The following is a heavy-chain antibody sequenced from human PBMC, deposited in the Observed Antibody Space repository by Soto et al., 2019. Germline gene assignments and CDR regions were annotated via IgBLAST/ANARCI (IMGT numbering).Heavy chain of an antibody. CDR2: INHSGST. V-gene: IGHV4-34*01. Sequence: TSETLSLTCAVYGGSFSGYYWRWIRDPPGKGLEWIGEINHSGSTNYNPSLKSRVTISVDTSKNQFSLKLSSVTAADTAVYYCAREYYYDSSGYYYYGMDVWGQGTTVTVSS. J-gene: IGHJ6*02. CDR3: AREYYYDSSGYYYYGMDV. CDR1: GGSFSGYY. D-gene: IGHD3-22*01.